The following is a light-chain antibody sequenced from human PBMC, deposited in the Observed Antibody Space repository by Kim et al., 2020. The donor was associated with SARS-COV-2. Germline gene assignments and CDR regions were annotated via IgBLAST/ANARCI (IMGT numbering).Light chain of an antibody. CDR2: YDS. Sequence: PRQTARVSCGGNSVGSKSVHWYQQESGQAPVLVIYYDSDRPSGIPERYSGSNSGNTATLTISRVEAGDEADYYCQVWDSTSDHRVVFGGGTQLTVL. CDR1: SVGSKS. V-gene: IGLV3-21*04. J-gene: IGLJ2*01. CDR3: QVWDSTSDHRVV.